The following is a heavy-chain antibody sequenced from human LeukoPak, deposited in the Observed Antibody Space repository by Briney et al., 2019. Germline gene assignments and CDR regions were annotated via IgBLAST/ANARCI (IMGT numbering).Heavy chain of an antibody. CDR1: GGTFSSSP. J-gene: IGHJ4*02. D-gene: IGHD3-22*01. CDR3: ARGREITLIATRYYFDY. V-gene: IGHV1-69*13. Sequence: SVTVSCTASGGTFSSSPISWVRQAPGQGLEWMGGIVPAFGVANYAQKFQGRVTITADESTSTAYMELSSLRSEDTAIYYCARGREITLIATRYYFDYWGQGTLVTVSS. CDR2: IVPAFGVA.